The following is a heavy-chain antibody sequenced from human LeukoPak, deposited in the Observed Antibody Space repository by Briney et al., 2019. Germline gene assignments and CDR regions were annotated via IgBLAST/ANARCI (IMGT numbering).Heavy chain of an antibody. D-gene: IGHD2-15*01. Sequence: GGSLRLSCAASGFTFSNYWMSWVRQAPGKGLEWVSISGSGGDTYYADSVKGRFTISRDNSKNTLYLQMNSLRAEDTAVYYCAKDSLTRCSGGSCYPAEYFQHWGQGTLVTVSS. J-gene: IGHJ1*01. CDR1: GFTFSNYW. CDR3: AKDSLTRCSGGSCYPAEYFQH. V-gene: IGHV3-23*01. CDR2: ISGSGGDT.